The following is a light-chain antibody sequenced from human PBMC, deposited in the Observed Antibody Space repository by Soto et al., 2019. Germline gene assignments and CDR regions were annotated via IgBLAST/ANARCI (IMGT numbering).Light chain of an antibody. CDR2: KAS. V-gene: IGKV1-5*03. CDR3: QQYHTWPVT. CDR1: QSISSY. J-gene: IGKJ4*01. Sequence: DIQMTQSPSSLSASVGDRVTITCRASQSISSYLNWYQQKPGKTPRXLIYKASTLEIGVPSRFSGSGSGTELTLTINTLQSEDSAIYYCQQYHTWPVTFGGGTKVDIK.